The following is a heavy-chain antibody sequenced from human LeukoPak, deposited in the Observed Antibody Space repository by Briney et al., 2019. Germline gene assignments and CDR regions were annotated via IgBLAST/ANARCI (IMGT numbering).Heavy chain of an antibody. CDR1: GYAFTSYY. Sequence: ASVKVSCKASGYAFTSYYMHWVRQAPGQGLEWMGIINPSGGSTSYAQKFQGRVTMTRNTSISTAYMELSSLRSEDTAVYYCARVGELEALDYWGQGTLVTVSS. D-gene: IGHD3-10*01. V-gene: IGHV1-46*01. J-gene: IGHJ4*02. CDR2: INPSGGST. CDR3: ARVGELEALDY.